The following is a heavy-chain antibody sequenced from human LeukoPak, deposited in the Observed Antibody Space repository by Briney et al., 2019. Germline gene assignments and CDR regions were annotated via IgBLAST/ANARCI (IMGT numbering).Heavy chain of an antibody. Sequence: SETLSLTCTVSGGSISSSSYYWGWIRQPPGKGLEWIGSIYYSGSTYYNPSLKSRVTISVDTSKNQFSLKLSSVTAADAAVYYCARSTYDSSGVDAFDIWGQGTMVTVSS. D-gene: IGHD3-22*01. J-gene: IGHJ3*02. CDR1: GGSISSSSYY. V-gene: IGHV4-39*01. CDR3: ARSTYDSSGVDAFDI. CDR2: IYYSGST.